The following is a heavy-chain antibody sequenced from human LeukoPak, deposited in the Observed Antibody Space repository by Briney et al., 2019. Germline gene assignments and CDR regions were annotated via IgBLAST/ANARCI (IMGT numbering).Heavy chain of an antibody. V-gene: IGHV1-69*05. D-gene: IGHD2-15*01. CDR3: ARGIVVTDYYYMDV. Sequence: GSSVKVSCKASGGTFSSYAISWVRQAPGQGLEWMGGIIPIFGTANYAQKFQGRVTITTDESTSIAYMELSSLRAEDTAVYYCARGIVVTDYYYMDVWGKGTTVTVSS. CDR1: GGTFSSYA. J-gene: IGHJ6*03. CDR2: IIPIFGTA.